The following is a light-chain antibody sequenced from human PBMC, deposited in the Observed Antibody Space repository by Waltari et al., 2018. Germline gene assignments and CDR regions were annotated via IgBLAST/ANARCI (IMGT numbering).Light chain of an antibody. CDR3: SSYTSIKTPYVV. Sequence: QSALTQPASVSGSPGQSITISCSGTDSDVGAYDFVSWYQQHPGKAPHLIIYEVTNRPSGVSDRFSGSKSGNTASLSISGLQPEDEADYYCSSYTSIKTPYVVFGGGTKVTVL. CDR2: EVT. CDR1: DSDVGAYDF. V-gene: IGLV2-14*01. J-gene: IGLJ2*01.